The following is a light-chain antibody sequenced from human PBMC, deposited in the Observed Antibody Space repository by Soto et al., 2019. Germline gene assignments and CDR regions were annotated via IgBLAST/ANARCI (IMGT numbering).Light chain of an antibody. CDR2: EVR. CDR1: SSDVGGYNY. J-gene: IGLJ3*02. V-gene: IGLV2-14*01. CDR3: TSFSSSTNTLGV. Sequence: QSALTQPASVSGSPGQSITISCTGTSSDVGGYNYVSWYQQYPGKAPKLIIFEVRNRPSGVSNRFSGSKSGNTASLTISGLQAEDEADYYCTSFSSSTNTLGVFGGGTKLTV.